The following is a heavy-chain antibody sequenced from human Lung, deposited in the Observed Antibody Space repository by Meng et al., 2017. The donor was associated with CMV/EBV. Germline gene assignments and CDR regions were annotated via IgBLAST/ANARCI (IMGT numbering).Heavy chain of an antibody. CDR2: ISYDGSNK. V-gene: IGHV3-30-3*01. D-gene: IGHD2-2*01. Sequence: GGSXRLXCAASGFTFSSYAMHRVRQAPGKGLEWVAVISYDGSNKYYADSVKGRFTISRDNSKNTLYLQMNSLRAEDTAVYYCARDGGYCSSTSCYEGGWFDPXGQGXLVTVSS. CDR1: GFTFSSYA. CDR3: ARDGGYCSSTSCYEGGWFDP. J-gene: IGHJ5*02.